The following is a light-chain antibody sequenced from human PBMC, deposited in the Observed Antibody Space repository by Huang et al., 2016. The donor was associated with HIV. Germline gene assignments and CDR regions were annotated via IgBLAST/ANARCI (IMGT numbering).Light chain of an antibody. CDR3: QQYNNWPVT. J-gene: IGKJ4*01. Sequence: EKVMAQSPGTLSVSPGERATLSCRARDSVSTNVAWYKQRPGQAPRLLSYGASTRATGIPARFSGSGSGTEVALTISSMQSEDFAVYYCQQYNNWPVTFGGGTKVEIK. V-gene: IGKV3-15*01. CDR1: DSVSTN. CDR2: GAS.